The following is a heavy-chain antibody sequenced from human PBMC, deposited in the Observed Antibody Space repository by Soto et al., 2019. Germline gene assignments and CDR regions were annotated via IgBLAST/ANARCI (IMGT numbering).Heavy chain of an antibody. D-gene: IGHD3-22*01. J-gene: IGHJ4*02. V-gene: IGHV3-13*01. Sequence: GGSLSLSFAASGFTFSSYDMHWVRQATGKGLEWVSAIGTAGDTYYPGSVKGRFTISRENAKNSLYLQMNSLRAGDTAVYYCARAYYYDSSGYAFDYWGQGTLVTVAS. CDR3: ARAYYYDSSGYAFDY. CDR1: GFTFSSYD. CDR2: IGTAGDT.